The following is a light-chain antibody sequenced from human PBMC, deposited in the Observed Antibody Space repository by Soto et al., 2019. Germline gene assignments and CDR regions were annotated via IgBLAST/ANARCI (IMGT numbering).Light chain of an antibody. Sequence: EIVLTQSPGTLSLSPGERAALSCRASQSVSSNYLAWYQQKPGQAPRLLISAASSRATGIPDRFSGSGSGTGFTLTISRLEPEDFAVYYCQQYGSSPYTFGQGT. CDR3: QQYGSSPYT. J-gene: IGKJ2*01. CDR1: QSVSSNY. CDR2: AAS. V-gene: IGKV3-20*01.